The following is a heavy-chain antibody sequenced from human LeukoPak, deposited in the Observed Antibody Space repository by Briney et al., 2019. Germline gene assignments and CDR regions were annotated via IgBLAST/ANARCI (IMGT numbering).Heavy chain of an antibody. D-gene: IGHD1-7*01. V-gene: IGHV4-59*12. CDR1: GGSISTYY. J-gene: IGHJ6*03. Sequence: SETLSLTCTVSGGSISTYYWSWIRQPPGKGLEWIAYIDYSASTNYNPSLKSRVTISVDTSKNQFSLKLSSVTAADTAVNYCARGTGTTGHYYYYYMDVWGKGTTVTVSS. CDR3: ARGTGTTGHYYYYYMDV. CDR2: IDYSAST.